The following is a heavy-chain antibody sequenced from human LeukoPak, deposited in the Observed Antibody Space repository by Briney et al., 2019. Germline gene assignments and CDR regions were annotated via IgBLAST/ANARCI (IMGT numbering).Heavy chain of an antibody. CDR2: INRDGSTP. Sequence: SGGSLRLSCAASGFTFSSYSMNWVRQAPGKGLVWVSGINRDGSTPIYADSVKGRFTISRDNANNTLYLQMSSLRAEDTAVYYCARDFYTGHYWGQGTLVTVSS. CDR3: ARDFYTGHY. D-gene: IGHD3-16*01. CDR1: GFTFSSYS. J-gene: IGHJ4*02. V-gene: IGHV3-74*01.